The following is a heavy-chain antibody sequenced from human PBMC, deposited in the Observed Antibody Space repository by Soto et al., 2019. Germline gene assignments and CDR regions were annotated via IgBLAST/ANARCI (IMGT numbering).Heavy chain of an antibody. D-gene: IGHD6-19*01. Sequence: QVYLQEPGPGLVKPSGTLSLTCAVSGASVSTPYWWTWVRQPPGKDLEWIGDVYHTGGNNYNPSLMSRVTISLDKSKNQFSLDMISVTAADTAIYYCAYSTGWYRLDVWGQGTMVIVSS. CDR3: AYSTGWYRLDV. J-gene: IGHJ3*01. CDR2: VYHTGGN. V-gene: IGHV4-4*02. CDR1: GASVSTPYW.